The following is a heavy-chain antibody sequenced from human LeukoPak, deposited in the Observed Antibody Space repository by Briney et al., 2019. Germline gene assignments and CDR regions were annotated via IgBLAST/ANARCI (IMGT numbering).Heavy chain of an antibody. D-gene: IGHD4-17*01. J-gene: IGHJ5*02. V-gene: IGHV1-69*04. CDR2: IIPILGIA. CDR3: ARSHYGDYITGFDP. CDR1: GGTFSSYA. Sequence: SVKVPCKASGGTFSSYAISWVRQAPGQGLEWMGRIIPILGIANYAQKFQGRVTIAADKSTSTAYMELSSLRSEDMAVYYCARSHYGDYITGFDPWGQGTLVTVSS.